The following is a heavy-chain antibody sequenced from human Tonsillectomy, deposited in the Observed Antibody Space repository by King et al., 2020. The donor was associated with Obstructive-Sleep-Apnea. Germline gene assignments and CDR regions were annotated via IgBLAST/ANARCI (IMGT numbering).Heavy chain of an antibody. CDR3: GRRNRGAGADYYFDY. V-gene: IGHV5-51*01. Sequence: AQLVQSGAEVKKPGESLKISCKGSGYSYNNYWIAWVRQVPGKGLEWMGLIYPGDSDTKYSPSFRGQVTVSVDKSISTAYMQWSSLKASDTAMYYCGRRNRGAGADYYFDYWGQGTLVTVSS. CDR1: GYSYNNYW. D-gene: IGHD1-26*01. CDR2: IYPGDSDT. J-gene: IGHJ4*02.